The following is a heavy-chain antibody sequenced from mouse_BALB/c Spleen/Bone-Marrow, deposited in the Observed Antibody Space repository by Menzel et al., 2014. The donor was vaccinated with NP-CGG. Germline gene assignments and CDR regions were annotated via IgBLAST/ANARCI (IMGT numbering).Heavy chain of an antibody. D-gene: IGHD2-2*01. J-gene: IGHJ2*01. V-gene: IGHV5-9-2*01. Sequence: SGGGLVKPGGSLKLSCAASGFTFSSNGMSWVRQTPEKRLEWVATISGGGNYTYYPDSVKGRFTISRDNAKNNLYLQMSSLRSEDTALYYCARNYYGYDGYFDYWGQGTTLTVSS. CDR3: ARNYYGYDGYFDY. CDR2: ISGGGNYT. CDR1: GFTFSSNG.